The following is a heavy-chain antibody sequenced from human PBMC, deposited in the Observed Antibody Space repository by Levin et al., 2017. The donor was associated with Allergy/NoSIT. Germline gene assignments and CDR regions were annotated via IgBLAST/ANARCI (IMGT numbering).Heavy chain of an antibody. V-gene: IGHV4-31*03. CDR2: IYYSGST. J-gene: IGHJ4*02. D-gene: IGHD6-13*01. CDR1: GGSISSGGYY. CDR3: ARGPAAAGFDY. Sequence: LRLSCTVSGGSISSGGYYWSWIRQHPGKGLEWIGYIYYSGSTYYNPSLKSRVTISVDTSKNQFSLKLSSVTAADTAVYYCARGPAAAGFDYWGQGTLVTVSS.